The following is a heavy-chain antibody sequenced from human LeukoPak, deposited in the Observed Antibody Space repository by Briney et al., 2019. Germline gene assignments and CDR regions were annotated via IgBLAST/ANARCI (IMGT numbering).Heavy chain of an antibody. J-gene: IGHJ6*03. CDR1: GASISSSRYY. CDR2: IYYTGST. Sequence: PSETPSLTCTVSGASISSSRYYWGWIRQPPEKGLEWIGSIYYTGSTYYNPPLKSRITISADTSKNQFSLRLTSVTAADTAVYYCARDQSSLYHYYMDVWGKGTTVTVSS. V-gene: IGHV4-39*07. CDR3: ARDQSSLYHYYMDV. D-gene: IGHD2/OR15-2a*01.